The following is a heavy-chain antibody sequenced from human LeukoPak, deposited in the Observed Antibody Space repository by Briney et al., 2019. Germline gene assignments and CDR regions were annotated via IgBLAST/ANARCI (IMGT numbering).Heavy chain of an antibody. Sequence: GGSLRLSCAASGFTFSSYSMNWVRQAPGKGLEWVAVISFDGSNKRYADSVKGRFSISRDNSKNTLYLQMNSLRVEDTAVYYCARDFSGGLVVLAASGVFDCWGQGTLVTVSS. CDR2: ISFDGSNK. J-gene: IGHJ4*02. CDR1: GFTFSSYS. CDR3: ARDFSGGLVVLAASGVFDC. D-gene: IGHD2-15*01. V-gene: IGHV3-30*03.